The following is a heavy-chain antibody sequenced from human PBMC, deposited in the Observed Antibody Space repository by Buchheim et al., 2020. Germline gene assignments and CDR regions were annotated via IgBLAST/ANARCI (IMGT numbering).Heavy chain of an antibody. CDR3: ARGGNGASLLPFDY. CDR1: GFTFSSYG. J-gene: IGHJ4*02. V-gene: IGHV3-30*03. CDR2: ISYDGSNK. D-gene: IGHD4-23*01. Sequence: QVQLVESGGGVVQPGRSLRLSCAASGFTFSSYGMHWVRQAPGKGLEWVAVISYDGSNKYYADSVKGRFTISRDNSKNTLYLQMNSLRAEDTAVYYCARGGNGASLLPFDYWGQGTL.